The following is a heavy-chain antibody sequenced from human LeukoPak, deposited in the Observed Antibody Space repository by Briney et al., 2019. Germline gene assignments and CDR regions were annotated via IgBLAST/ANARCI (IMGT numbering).Heavy chain of an antibody. D-gene: IGHD3-22*01. CDR1: GFTFSSYG. CDR3: AKSLEVTMISCDY. Sequence: GGSLRLSCAASGFTFSSYGMHWVRQAPGKGLEGVAVISYDGSNKYYADSVKGRFTTSRDNSKNTLYLQMNSLRAEDTAVYYCAKSLEVTMISCDYWGQGTLVTVSS. J-gene: IGHJ4*02. CDR2: ISYDGSNK. V-gene: IGHV3-30*18.